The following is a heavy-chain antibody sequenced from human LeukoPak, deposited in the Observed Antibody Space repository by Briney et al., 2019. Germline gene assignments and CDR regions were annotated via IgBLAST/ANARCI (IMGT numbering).Heavy chain of an antibody. D-gene: IGHD6-13*01. J-gene: IGHJ6*03. V-gene: IGHV4-39*07. CDR1: GGSISSSSYY. CDR2: IYYSGST. Sequence: SPSETLSLTCTVSGGSISSSSYYWGWIRQPPGKGLEWIGSIYYSGSTYYNQSLKSRVTISVDPSKNQFSLKLSSVTAADTAVYYCASIGYSSSWYWENYYYYYYMDVWGKGTTVTVSS. CDR3: ASIGYSSSWYWENYYYYYYMDV.